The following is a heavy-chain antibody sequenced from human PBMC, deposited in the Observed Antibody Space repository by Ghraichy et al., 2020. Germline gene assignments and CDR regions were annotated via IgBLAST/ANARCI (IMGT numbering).Heavy chain of an antibody. J-gene: IGHJ4*02. V-gene: IGHV3-48*01. CDR2: ISSSSGTI. D-gene: IGHD2-15*01. CDR3: ARGIGYCSGGSCYEWKYYFDY. CDR1: GFTFSSYS. Sequence: GGSLRLSCAASGFTFSSYSMNWVRQAPGKGLEWVSYISSSSGTIYYADSVEGRITISRDNAKNSLFLQMNGLRAEDTAVYYCARGIGYCSGGSCYEWKYYFDYWGQGTQVTVSS.